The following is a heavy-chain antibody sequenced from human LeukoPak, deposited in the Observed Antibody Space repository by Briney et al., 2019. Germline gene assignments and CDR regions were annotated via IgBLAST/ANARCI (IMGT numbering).Heavy chain of an antibody. Sequence: PGGSLRLSCAASGFTFSSYWMSRIRQPPGKGLEWIGEINHSGSTNYNPSLKSRVTISVDTSKNQFSLKLSSVTAADTAVYYCARGRDFDYWGQGTLVTVSS. J-gene: IGHJ4*02. CDR1: GFTFSSYW. CDR2: INHSGST. CDR3: ARGRDFDY. D-gene: IGHD3-10*01. V-gene: IGHV4-34*01.